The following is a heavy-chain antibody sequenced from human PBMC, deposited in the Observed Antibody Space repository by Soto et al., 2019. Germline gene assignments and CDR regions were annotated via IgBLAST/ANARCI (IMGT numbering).Heavy chain of an antibody. Sequence: GGSLRLSCAASGFTFSSYGMHWVRQAPGKGLEWVAVISYDGSNKYYADSVKGRFTISRDNSKNTLYLQMNSLRAEDTAVYFCARSRLNGYYFDYWGQGIVVTVSS. J-gene: IGHJ4*02. D-gene: IGHD5-12*01. CDR2: ISYDGSNK. CDR3: ARSRLNGYYFDY. V-gene: IGHV3-30*03. CDR1: GFTFSSYG.